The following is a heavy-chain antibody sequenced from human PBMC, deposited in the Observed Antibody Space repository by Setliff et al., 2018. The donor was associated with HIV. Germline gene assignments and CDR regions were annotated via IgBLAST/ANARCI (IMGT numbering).Heavy chain of an antibody. CDR1: GVSIGAGNFY. CDR2: VYSSGST. CDR3: ARRGVGATHRLFNY. Sequence: SETLSLTCTVSGVSIGAGNFYWTWIRQPAGKGLEWIGHVYSSGSTYYNPSLKSRVTISLDTSKSQFSLKLNSVTAADTAIYFCARRGVGATHRLFNYWGQGTLVTVSS. V-gene: IGHV4-61*09. J-gene: IGHJ4*02. D-gene: IGHD1-26*01.